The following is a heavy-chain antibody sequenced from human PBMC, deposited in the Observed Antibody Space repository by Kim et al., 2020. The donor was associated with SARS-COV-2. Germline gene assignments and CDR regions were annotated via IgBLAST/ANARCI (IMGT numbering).Heavy chain of an antibody. V-gene: IGHV3-23*01. J-gene: IGHJ4*02. CDR2: ISGSGGST. CDR1: GFTFSSYA. D-gene: IGHD5-18*01. CDR3: AKSGGGIQLGFDY. Sequence: GGSLRLSCAASGFTFSSYAMSWVRQAPGKGLEWVSAISGSGGSTYNADSVKGRFTISRDNSKNTLYLQMNSLRAEDTAVYYCAKSGGGIQLGFDYWGQGTLVTVSS.